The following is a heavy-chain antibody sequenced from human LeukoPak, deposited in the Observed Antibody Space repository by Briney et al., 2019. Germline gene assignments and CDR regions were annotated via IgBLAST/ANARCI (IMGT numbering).Heavy chain of an antibody. CDR3: ARDMVRGVRYFQH. J-gene: IGHJ1*01. CDR2: ISGSGGST. D-gene: IGHD3-10*01. CDR1: GFTFSSYA. Sequence: QAGGSLRLSCAASGFTFSSYAMSWVRQAPGKGLEWVSAISGSGGSTYYADSVKGRFTISRDNSKNTLYLQMNSLRAEDTAVYYCARDMVRGVRYFQHWGQGTLVTVSS. V-gene: IGHV3-23*01.